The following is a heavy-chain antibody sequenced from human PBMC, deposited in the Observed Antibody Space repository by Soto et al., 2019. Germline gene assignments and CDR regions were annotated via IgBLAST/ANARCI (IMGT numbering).Heavy chain of an antibody. Sequence: PSETLSLTCTVSGGSISSGGHNWSWIRQHPGKGLEWIGYIYYSGSTYYNPSLKSRVTISVDTSKNQFSLKLTSVTAADTAVYYCARLFYYGSGNTYMDVWGKGTTVTVS. CDR2: IYYSGST. CDR1: GGSISSGGHN. D-gene: IGHD3-10*01. V-gene: IGHV4-31*03. J-gene: IGHJ6*03. CDR3: ARLFYYGSGNTYMDV.